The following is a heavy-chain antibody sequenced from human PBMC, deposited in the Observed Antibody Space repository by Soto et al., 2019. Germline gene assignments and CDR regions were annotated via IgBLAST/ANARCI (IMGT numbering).Heavy chain of an antibody. CDR3: ARDPGEQQLALPLYYYYGMDV. D-gene: IGHD6-13*01. Sequence: QVQLVQSGAEVKKPGASVKVSCKASGYTFTSYGISWVRQAPGQGLEWMGWISAYNGNTNYAQKLQGRVTMTTDTSTSTAYMELRSLRSDDTAVYYCARDPGEQQLALPLYYYYGMDVWGQGTTVTVSS. CDR1: GYTFTSYG. CDR2: ISAYNGNT. J-gene: IGHJ6*02. V-gene: IGHV1-18*01.